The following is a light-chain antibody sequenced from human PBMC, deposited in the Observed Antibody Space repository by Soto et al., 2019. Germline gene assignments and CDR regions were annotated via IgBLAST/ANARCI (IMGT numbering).Light chain of an antibody. V-gene: IGLV2-23*02. CDR3: CSYAGSSTYV. CDR2: EVS. CDR1: SSDVGSYNL. Sequence: LTQPASVSVSPGQSITISCTGTSSDVGSYNLVSWYQQHPGKAPKLMIYEVSKRPSGVSNRFSDSKSGDTASLTISGLQAEDEADYYCCSYAGSSTYVFGTGTKVTVL. J-gene: IGLJ1*01.